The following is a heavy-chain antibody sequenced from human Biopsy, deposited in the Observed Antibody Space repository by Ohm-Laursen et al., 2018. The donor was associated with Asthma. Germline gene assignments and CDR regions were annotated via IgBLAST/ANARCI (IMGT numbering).Heavy chain of an antibody. V-gene: IGHV3-33*06. CDR2: IWYDGSNK. CDR1: GFTFSSCG. D-gene: IGHD3-3*01. J-gene: IGHJ3*02. CDR3: AKERYYDFWSGYPI. Sequence: SLRLSCAASGFTFSSCGMHWVRQAPGKGLEWVAVIWYDGSNKYYADSVKGRFTISRDNSKNTLYLQMNSLRAEDTAVYYCAKERYYDFWSGYPIWGQGTMVAVSS.